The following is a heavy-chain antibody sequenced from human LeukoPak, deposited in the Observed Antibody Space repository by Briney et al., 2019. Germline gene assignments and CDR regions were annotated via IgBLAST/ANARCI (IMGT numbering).Heavy chain of an antibody. Sequence: PGGSLRLSCAASGFTFSGYSMSWVRQAPGKGLEWVSLISSGGTYEYYADSVKGRFTISRDNSENTLYLQLNSLRAEDTAVYYCARDSTYYYDSGSSGPHYFDNWGQGTLVTVSS. V-gene: IGHV3-30*03. CDR1: GFTFSGYS. D-gene: IGHD3-10*01. CDR2: ISSGGTYE. CDR3: ARDSTYYYDSGSSGPHYFDN. J-gene: IGHJ4*02.